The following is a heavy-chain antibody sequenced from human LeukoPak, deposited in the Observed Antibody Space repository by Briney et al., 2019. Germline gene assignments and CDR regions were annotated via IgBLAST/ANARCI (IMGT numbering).Heavy chain of an antibody. D-gene: IGHD3-10*01. Sequence: ASVKVSCKASGYTFTGYYMHWVRQAPGQGLEWMGWINPNSGGTNYAQKFQGRVTMTRDTSISTAYMELSRLRSDDTAVYYCARGALGGSGSYAYWGQGTLVTVSS. J-gene: IGHJ4*02. CDR3: ARGALGGSGSYAY. V-gene: IGHV1-2*02. CDR2: INPNSGGT. CDR1: GYTFTGYY.